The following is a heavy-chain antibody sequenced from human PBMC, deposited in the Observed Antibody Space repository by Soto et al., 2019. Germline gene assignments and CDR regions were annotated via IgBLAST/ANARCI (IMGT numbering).Heavy chain of an antibody. D-gene: IGHD5-18*01. V-gene: IGHV3-21*01. J-gene: IGHJ6*03. CDR2: ISSSSSYI. CDR1: GFTFSSYS. CDR3: ASGYSYGQNYYYYYMDV. Sequence: GGSLRLSCAASGFTFSSYSMNWVRQAPGKGLEWVSSISSSSSYIYYADSVKGRFTVSRDNAKNSMYLQMNSLRAEDTAVYYCASGYSYGQNYYYYYMDVWGKGTTVTVSS.